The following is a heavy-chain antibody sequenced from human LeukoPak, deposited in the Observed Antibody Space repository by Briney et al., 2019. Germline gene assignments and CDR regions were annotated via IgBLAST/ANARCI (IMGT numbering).Heavy chain of an antibody. CDR1: GFTFSDYY. CDR2: ISSSGSTI. J-gene: IGHJ6*02. Sequence: GGSLRLSCAASGFTFSDYYMSWIRQAPGKGLEWVSYISSSGSTIYYADSVKGRFTISRDNAKNSLYLQMNSLRAEDTAVYYCANPGRARQRGLYHYGMDVWGQGTTVTVSS. V-gene: IGHV3-11*01. CDR3: ANPGRARQRGLYHYGMDV.